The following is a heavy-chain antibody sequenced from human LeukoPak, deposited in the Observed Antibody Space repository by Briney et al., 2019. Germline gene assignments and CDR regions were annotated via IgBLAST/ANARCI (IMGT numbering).Heavy chain of an antibody. CDR3: AKDRIVVVPAAIPFDY. CDR2: ISGSGGST. CDR1: GFTFSSYA. Sequence: GGSLRLSCAASGFTFSSYAMSWVRQAPGKGLEWVSAISGSGGSTYYADSVKGRFTISRDNSKNTLYLQMNSLRAEDTAVYYCAKDRIVVVPAAIPFDYWGQGTPVTVSS. J-gene: IGHJ4*02. V-gene: IGHV3-23*01. D-gene: IGHD2-2*02.